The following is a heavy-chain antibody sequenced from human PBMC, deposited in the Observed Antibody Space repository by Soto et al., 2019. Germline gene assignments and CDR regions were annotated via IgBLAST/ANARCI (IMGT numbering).Heavy chain of an antibody. CDR2: ISGSGGST. Sequence: GGSLRLSCAASAFIFSTYAMNWVRQAPGKGLEWVSAISGSGGSTYYAESVRGRFTISRDNSINTLYLQMSSLRTEDTAVYYCAHPRGYGVFDAVDIWGQGTMVTVSS. CDR3: AHPRGYGVFDAVDI. D-gene: IGHD4-17*01. V-gene: IGHV3-23*01. J-gene: IGHJ3*02. CDR1: AFIFSTYA.